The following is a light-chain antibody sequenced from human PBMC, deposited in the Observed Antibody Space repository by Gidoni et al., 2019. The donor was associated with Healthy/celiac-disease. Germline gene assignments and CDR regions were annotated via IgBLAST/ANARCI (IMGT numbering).Light chain of an antibody. Sequence: IVLTHLPGTLSLSPGERATVSCRASPGVSSSYLGWYQQKPCEALRLLSYGASRRASGSPDRFSGSWSGTDFTRTISRLEPEDFAVYYCQQYGSSPRTVGQGTKVEIK. CDR3: QQYGSSPRT. V-gene: IGKV3-20*01. CDR1: PGVSSSY. CDR2: GAS. J-gene: IGKJ1*01.